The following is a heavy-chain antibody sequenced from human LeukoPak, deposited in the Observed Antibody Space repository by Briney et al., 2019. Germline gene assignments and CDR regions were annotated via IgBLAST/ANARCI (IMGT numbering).Heavy chain of an antibody. CDR3: ARAQRWLSYYYYYMDV. Sequence: GASVKVSCKSSGSTFTSYYMHWVRQAPGQGLEWMGIINPSGGSTSYAQKFQGRVTMTRDTSKSTVYMELSSLSSEDTAVYYCARAQRWLSYYYYYMDVWGKGTTVTISS. D-gene: IGHD5-24*01. CDR1: GSTFTSYY. V-gene: IGHV1-46*01. CDR2: INPSGGST. J-gene: IGHJ6*03.